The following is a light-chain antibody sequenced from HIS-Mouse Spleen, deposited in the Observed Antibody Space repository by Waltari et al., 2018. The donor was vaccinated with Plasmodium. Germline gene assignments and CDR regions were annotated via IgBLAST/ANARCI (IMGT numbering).Light chain of an antibody. J-gene: IGKJ2*01. V-gene: IGKV3-20*01. CDR1: QSVSISY. CDR2: GAA. CDR3: QQYCSSQYT. Sequence: DIVLTQSPGTLSLSPGERATLSCRASQSVSISYLSCYQQKPGQAPRLLMYGAASSATGSPDRCSGSRSGTDFTLTISRLEPEDDAVYYCQQYCSSQYTFGQGTKLEIK.